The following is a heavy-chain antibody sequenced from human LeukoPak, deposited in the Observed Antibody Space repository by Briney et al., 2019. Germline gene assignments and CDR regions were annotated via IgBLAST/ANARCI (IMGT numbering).Heavy chain of an antibody. V-gene: IGHV4-39*07. Sequence: PSETLSLTCAVSGGSISGSDYYWGWIRQPPGKGLEWIGSIYYSGSTYYNPSLKSRVTISVDTSKNQFSLKLSSVTAADTAVYYCARAVSGDYVGVDWFDPWGPGTLVTVSS. D-gene: IGHD4-17*01. CDR3: ARAVSGDYVGVDWFDP. CDR1: GGSISGSDYY. CDR2: IYYSGST. J-gene: IGHJ5*02.